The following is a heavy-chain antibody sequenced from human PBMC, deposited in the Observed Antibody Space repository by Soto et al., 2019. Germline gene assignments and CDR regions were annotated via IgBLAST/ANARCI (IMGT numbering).Heavy chain of an antibody. CDR3: TRRSCTSGGCYSDFDH. CDR1: GFTLSGFD. J-gene: IGHJ4*02. V-gene: IGHV3-73*01. D-gene: IGHD2-15*01. Sequence: EVQLVESGGGLVQPGGSLKLSCAASGFTLSGFDIHWVRQASGEGLEWVGRIKTKVESYATGVAASVQGRFTISRDDSKNTAYLEMNSLKSEDTAVYYCTRRSCTSGGCYSDFDHCDQGSLVTVSS. CDR2: IKTKVESYAT.